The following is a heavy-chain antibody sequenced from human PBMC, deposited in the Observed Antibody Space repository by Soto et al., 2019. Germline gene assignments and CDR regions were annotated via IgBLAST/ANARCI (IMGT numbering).Heavy chain of an antibody. Sequence: QGQLVQSGAEVEKPGASVKVSCKASGYTFTRYGISWVRQAPGQGLEWMGWISGYNGDTNYAQKVQGRVTKTIDTSTSTAYMELRRLTSDDTAVYYCAKNGQPTYYYYGMDVWGQGTTVTVSS. J-gene: IGHJ6*02. CDR2: ISGYNGDT. CDR1: GYTFTRYG. D-gene: IGHD2-8*01. V-gene: IGHV1-18*01. CDR3: AKNGQPTYYYYGMDV.